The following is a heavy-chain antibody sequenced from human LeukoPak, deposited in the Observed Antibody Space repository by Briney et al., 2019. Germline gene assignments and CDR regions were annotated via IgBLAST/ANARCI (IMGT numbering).Heavy chain of an antibody. V-gene: IGHV3-23*01. CDR2: ISGSGGST. Sequence: SGGSLRHSCAASGFTFSSYAMSWVRQAPGKGLEWVSAISGSGGSTYYADSVKGRFTISRDNSKNTLYLQMNSLRAEDTAVYYCALGDGYSYGNPFDYWGQGTLVTVSS. J-gene: IGHJ4*02. CDR1: GFTFSSYA. CDR3: ALGDGYSYGNPFDY. D-gene: IGHD5-18*01.